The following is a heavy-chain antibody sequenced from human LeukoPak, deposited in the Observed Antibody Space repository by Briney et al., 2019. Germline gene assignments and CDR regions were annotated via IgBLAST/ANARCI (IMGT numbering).Heavy chain of an antibody. Sequence: GGSLRLSCAVSGFTFSRYWMSWVRQAPGKGLEWVAVISYDGSNKYYADSVKGRFTISRDNSKNTLYLQMNSLRAEDTAVYYCARDLEYGDYYGMDVWGQGTTVTVSS. CDR3: ARDLEYGDYYGMDV. J-gene: IGHJ6*02. CDR2: ISYDGSNK. D-gene: IGHD2-2*01. V-gene: IGHV3-30-3*01. CDR1: GFTFSRYW.